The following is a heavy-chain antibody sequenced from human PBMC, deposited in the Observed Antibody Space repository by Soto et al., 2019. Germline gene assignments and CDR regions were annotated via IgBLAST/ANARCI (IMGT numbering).Heavy chain of an antibody. D-gene: IGHD3-9*01. CDR3: ARGVLRYFDWLQNPDAFDI. V-gene: IGHV1-2*04. J-gene: IGHJ3*02. CDR1: GYTFTDYY. Sequence: ASVKVSCKASGYTFTDYYMHWVRQAPGQGLEWMGWINPNGGATNYAQKFQGWVTMTRDTSISTAYMELSRLRSDDTAVYYCARGVLRYFDWLQNPDAFDIWGQGTMVTVSS. CDR2: INPNGGAT.